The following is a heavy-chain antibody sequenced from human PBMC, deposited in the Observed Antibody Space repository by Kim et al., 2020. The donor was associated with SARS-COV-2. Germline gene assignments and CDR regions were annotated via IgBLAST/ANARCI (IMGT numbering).Heavy chain of an antibody. J-gene: IGHJ5*01. CDR1: GASVTSPNYV. CDR2: IYYGGST. V-gene: IGHV4-31*03. Sequence: SETLSLTCTVSGASVTSPNYVWNWIRQHPVKGLEWIGYIYYGGSTHYNPSLKSRATMSIDTSKNQFSLIVNSVTAADTAVFYCASAHKRLWWFGNTLAPNWIDSWGQGTLVTVSS. CDR3: ASAHKRLWWFGNTLAPNWIDS. D-gene: IGHD2-21*01.